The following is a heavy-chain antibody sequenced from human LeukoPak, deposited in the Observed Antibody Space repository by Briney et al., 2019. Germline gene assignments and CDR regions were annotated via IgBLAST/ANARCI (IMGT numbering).Heavy chain of an antibody. CDR2: INHSGST. CDR3: ARLGYGAPWFDP. V-gene: IGHV4-34*01. CDR1: GGSFSGYY. J-gene: IGHJ5*02. Sequence: SETLSLTCAVYGGSFSGYYWSWIRQPPGKGLEWIGEINHSGSTNYNPSLKSRVTISVDTSKNQFSLKLSSVTAADTAVYYCARLGYGAPWFDPWGQGTLVTVSS. D-gene: IGHD4-17*01.